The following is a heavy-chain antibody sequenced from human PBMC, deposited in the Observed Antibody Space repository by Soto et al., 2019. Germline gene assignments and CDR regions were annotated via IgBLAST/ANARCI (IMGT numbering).Heavy chain of an antibody. J-gene: IGHJ5*02. CDR3: GGGGVTIFGVMDS. CDR2: FLASGGNT. D-gene: IGHD3-3*02. CDR1: GYSFFSYY. V-gene: IGHV1-46*01. Sequence: QVQLVQSGAAVGKPGASVKVSCKASGYSFFSYYIHWVRQAPVQGLGWMGRFLASGGNTFYAQRFRGGAAMSRGTSSTKTVFLERTSLASDDTVVYYCGGGGVTIFGVMDSWCQGARGSVSS.